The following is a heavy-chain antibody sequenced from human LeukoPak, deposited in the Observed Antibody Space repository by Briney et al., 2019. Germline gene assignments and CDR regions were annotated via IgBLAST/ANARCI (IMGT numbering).Heavy chain of an antibody. V-gene: IGHV3-23*01. Sequence: GGSLRLSCVGSGFTFSNYAMSWVRQAPGKGLDWVSVISGSAHKIRYADSVRGRFTISRDNSENTVYLQMNSLRAEDTAVYYCAKFVRYYGSGSYYKPRAFDYWGQGTLVTVSS. CDR3: AKFVRYYGSGSYYKPRAFDY. J-gene: IGHJ4*02. CDR1: GFTFSNYA. D-gene: IGHD3-10*01. CDR2: ISGSAHKI.